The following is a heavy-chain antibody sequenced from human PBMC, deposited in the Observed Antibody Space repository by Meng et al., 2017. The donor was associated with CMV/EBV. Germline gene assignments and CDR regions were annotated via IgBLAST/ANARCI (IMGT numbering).Heavy chain of an antibody. V-gene: IGHV5-10-1*01. D-gene: IGHD1-14*01. Sequence: RFSCKGSGYSFTSYWISWVRQMPGKGLEWMGTIDPSDFYTNNSPSFQGDVTISADKSISTAYLEWSSLKASDPAIYYSAVGWYFDFDYWGQGTLVTVSS. CDR3: AVGWYFDFDY. J-gene: IGHJ4*02. CDR2: IDPSDFYT. CDR1: GYSFTSYW.